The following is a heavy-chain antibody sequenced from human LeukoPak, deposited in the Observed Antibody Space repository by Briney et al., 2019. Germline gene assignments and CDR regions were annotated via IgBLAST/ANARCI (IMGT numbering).Heavy chain of an antibody. CDR1: GYTFTGYY. V-gene: IGHV1-2*06. D-gene: IGHD3-22*01. CDR3: ARGDTYYYDSSGYYF. Sequence: ASVKVSCKASGYTFTGYYMHWVRQAPGQGLEWMGRINPNSGGTNYAQKFQGRVTMTRDTSISTAYMELSRLRSDDTAVYYRARGDTYYYDSSGYYFRGPGTLVTVSS. J-gene: IGHJ4*02. CDR2: INPNSGGT.